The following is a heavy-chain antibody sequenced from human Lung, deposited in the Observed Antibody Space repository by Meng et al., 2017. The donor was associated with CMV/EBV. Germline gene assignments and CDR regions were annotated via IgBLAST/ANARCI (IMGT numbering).Heavy chain of an antibody. CDR3: ARANYFEWFDP. CDR1: GCTFTTYY. V-gene: IGHV1-46*01. CDR2: INPSGGDT. D-gene: IGHD2/OR15-2a*01. J-gene: IGHJ5*02. Sequence: SCKASGCTFTTYYLHWVRQAPGQGLEWMGIINPSGGDTSYAQRFQGRVTMTRDTSTSTVYMELSSLRSEDTAMYYCARANYFEWFDPWGQGTLVTVSS.